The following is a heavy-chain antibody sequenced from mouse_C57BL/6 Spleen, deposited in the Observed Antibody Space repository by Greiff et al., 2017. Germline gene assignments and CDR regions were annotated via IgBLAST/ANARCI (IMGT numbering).Heavy chain of an antibody. CDR3: ANTVVATYYAMDY. D-gene: IGHD1-1*01. CDR2: INPSNGGT. J-gene: IGHJ4*01. Sequence: QVQLQQPGTELVKPGASVKLSCKASGYTFTSYWMHWVKQRPGQGLEWIGNINPSNGGTNYNEKFKGKATLTVDKSSSTAYMQLSRLTSEDSAVYDCANTVVATYYAMDYWGQGTSVTVSS. V-gene: IGHV1-53*01. CDR1: GYTFTSYW.